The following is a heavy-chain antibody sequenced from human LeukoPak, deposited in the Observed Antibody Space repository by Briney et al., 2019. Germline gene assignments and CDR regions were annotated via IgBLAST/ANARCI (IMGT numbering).Heavy chain of an antibody. CDR1: GITFSSYS. J-gene: IGHJ4*02. Sequence: GGSLRLSCVASGITFSSYSMNWVRQAPGKGLEWVSYISSFSGTINYADSVKGRFTISRDNSKNSLYLQMNSLRTEDTALYYCAKDYSSGWRTGFDYWGQGTLVTVSS. CDR2: ISSFSGTI. D-gene: IGHD6-19*01. V-gene: IGHV3-48*04. CDR3: AKDYSSGWRTGFDY.